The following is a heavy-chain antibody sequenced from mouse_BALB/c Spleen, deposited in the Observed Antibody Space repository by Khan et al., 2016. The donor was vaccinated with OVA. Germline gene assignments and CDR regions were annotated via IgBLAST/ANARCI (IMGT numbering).Heavy chain of an antibody. CDR2: ISYSGNT. V-gene: IGHV3-2*02. CDR3: ARIQGGDFDY. J-gene: IGHJ2*01. Sequence: EVKLLESGPGLVKPSQSLSLTCTVTDYSITSDYAWNWIRQFPGNKLEWMGYISYSGNTKYNPSLKSRISITRDTSKNQFFLQLNFVTIEDTATYYCARIQGGDFDYWGQGTTLTVSS. CDR1: DYSITSDYA. D-gene: IGHD3-2*02.